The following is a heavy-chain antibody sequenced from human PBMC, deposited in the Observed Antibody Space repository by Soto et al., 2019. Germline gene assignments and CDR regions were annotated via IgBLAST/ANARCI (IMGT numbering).Heavy chain of an antibody. CDR1: GYAFTTYG. CDR2: ISAHNGNT. D-gene: IGHD1-26*01. CDR3: AGGRYGDY. Sequence: VHLVQSGAEVKKPGASVKVSCKGSGYAFTTYGITWVRQAPGQGLEWMGWISAHNGNTNYAQKLQGRVTVTRDTSTATAYMELRSLNSAERAVYCSAGGRYGDYWGQGAVVTVSS. V-gene: IGHV1-18*01. J-gene: IGHJ4*02.